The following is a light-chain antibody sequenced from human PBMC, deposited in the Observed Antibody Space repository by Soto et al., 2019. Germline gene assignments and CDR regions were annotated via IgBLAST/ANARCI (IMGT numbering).Light chain of an antibody. CDR1: QGISSY. Sequence: DIQLTQSPSFLSASVGDRVTITCRASQGISSYLAWYQQKPGKAPKLLIYAASTLQSGVPSRFSGSGSGTEFTLTISSLQPEDFATYYCQQLNSYPVTFGQGPKVEIK. V-gene: IGKV1-9*01. CDR2: AAS. J-gene: IGKJ1*01. CDR3: QQLNSYPVT.